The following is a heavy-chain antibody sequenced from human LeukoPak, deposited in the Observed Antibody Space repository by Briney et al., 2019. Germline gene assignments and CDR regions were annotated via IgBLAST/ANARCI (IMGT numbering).Heavy chain of an antibody. V-gene: IGHV3-43D*04. J-gene: IGHJ4*02. Sequence: GGSLRLSCVASGFTFDDYAMHWVRQAPGKGLEWVSLISWDGFTTYYADSLKGRFTISRDNSKNSLYLQMNSLRTEDTALYYCAKDRSLDGYNAFFDYWGQGTLVTVSS. CDR3: AKDRSLDGYNAFFDY. D-gene: IGHD5-24*01. CDR2: ISWDGFTT. CDR1: GFTFDDYA.